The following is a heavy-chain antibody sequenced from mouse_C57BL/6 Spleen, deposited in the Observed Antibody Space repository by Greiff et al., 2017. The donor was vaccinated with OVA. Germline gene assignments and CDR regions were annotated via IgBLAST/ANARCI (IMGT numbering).Heavy chain of an antibody. D-gene: IGHD6-1*01. V-gene: IGHV1-76*01. CDR2: IYPGSGNT. J-gene: IGHJ2*01. Sequence: VKLMESGAELVRPGASVKLSCKASGYTFTDYYINWVKQRPGQGLEWIARIYPGSGNTYYNEKFKGKATLTAEKSSSTAYMQLSSLTSEDSAVYFCARTGGSGDYWGQGTTLTVSS. CDR1: GYTFTDYY. CDR3: ARTGGSGDY.